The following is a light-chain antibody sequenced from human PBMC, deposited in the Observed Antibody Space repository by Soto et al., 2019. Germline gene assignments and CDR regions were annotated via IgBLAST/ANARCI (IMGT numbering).Light chain of an antibody. CDR1: QSVIRN. V-gene: IGKV3-15*01. CDR2: GAS. Sequence: EIVVTQSQVTLSVSPGETATLSCGASQSVIRNLAWYQQKPGQVPRLLIYGASTRVTGVPARFSGSGSGTEFTLTISSLQSEDFALYYCHQYNYWPRSFGQGTKVDIK. CDR3: HQYNYWPRS. J-gene: IGKJ1*01.